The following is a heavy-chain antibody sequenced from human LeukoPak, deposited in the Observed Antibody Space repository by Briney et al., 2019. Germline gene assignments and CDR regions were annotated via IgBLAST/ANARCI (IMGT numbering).Heavy chain of an antibody. CDR2: INAGNGNT. Sequence: ASVTVSCKASGYTFTSYAMHWVRQAPGQRLERMGWINAGNGNTKYSQKFQGRVTITRDTSVSTAYMELSSLRSEDTAVYYCARDHNIVAPFDYWGQGTLVTVSS. J-gene: IGHJ4*02. CDR1: GYTFTSYA. V-gene: IGHV1-3*01. D-gene: IGHD5-12*01. CDR3: ARDHNIVAPFDY.